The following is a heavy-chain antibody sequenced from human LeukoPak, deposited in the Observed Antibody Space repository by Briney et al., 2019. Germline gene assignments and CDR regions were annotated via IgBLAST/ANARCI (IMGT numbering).Heavy chain of an antibody. CDR3: ARGNCSSTSCYTSHNYYYYYGMDV. Sequence: ASVTVSCKASGYTFTSYDINWVRQATGQGLEWMGWMNPNSGNTGYAQKFQGRVTMTRNTSISTAYMELSSLRSEDTAVYYCARGNCSSTSCYTSHNYYYYYGMDVWGQGTTVTVSS. V-gene: IGHV1-8*01. D-gene: IGHD2-2*02. CDR2: MNPNSGNT. J-gene: IGHJ6*02. CDR1: GYTFTSYD.